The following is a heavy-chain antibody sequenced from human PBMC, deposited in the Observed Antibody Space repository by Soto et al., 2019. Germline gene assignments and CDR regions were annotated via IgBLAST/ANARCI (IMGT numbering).Heavy chain of an antibody. V-gene: IGHV4-59*01. D-gene: IGHD2-8*02. CDR3: ARDTGGQTFDY. J-gene: IGHJ4*02. CDR1: GGSFSGYY. Sequence: PSETLSLTCAVYGGSFSGYYWSWIRQPPGKGLEWIGYIYYSGSTNYNPSLKSRVTISVDTSKNQFSLKLSSVTAADTAVYYCARDTGGQTFDYWGQGTLVTVSS. CDR2: IYYSGST.